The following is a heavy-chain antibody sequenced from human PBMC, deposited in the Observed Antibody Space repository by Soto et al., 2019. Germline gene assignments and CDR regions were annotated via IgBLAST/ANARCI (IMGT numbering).Heavy chain of an antibody. V-gene: IGHV3-23*01. CDR3: AKDRGPFLGYCSSTSCSILDY. CDR2: ISGSGGST. D-gene: IGHD2-2*01. J-gene: IGHJ4*02. CDR1: GFTFSSYA. Sequence: GGSLRLSCAASGFTFSSYAMSWVRQAPGKGLEWVSAISGSGGSTYYADSVKGRFTISRDNSKNTLYLQMNSLRAEDTAVYYCAKDRGPFLGYCSSTSCSILDYWGQGTLVTVPS.